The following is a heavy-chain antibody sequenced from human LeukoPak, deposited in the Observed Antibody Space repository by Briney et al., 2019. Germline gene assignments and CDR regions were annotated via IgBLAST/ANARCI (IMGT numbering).Heavy chain of an antibody. CDR3: AKDDGSGWYSYGYFADY. J-gene: IGHJ4*02. V-gene: IGHV3-30*04. CDR2: ISYDGSNK. Sequence: GGSLRLSCAASGFTFSSYAMHWVRQAPGKGLEWVAVISYDGSNKYYADSVKGRFTISRDNSKNTLYLQMNSLRAEDTAVYYCAKDDGSGWYSYGYFADYWGQGTLVTVSS. D-gene: IGHD5-18*01. CDR1: GFTFSSYA.